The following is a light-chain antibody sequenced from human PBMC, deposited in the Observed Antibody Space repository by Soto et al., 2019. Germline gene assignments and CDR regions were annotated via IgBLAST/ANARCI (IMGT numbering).Light chain of an antibody. CDR3: QSYDSSLSGPNVV. V-gene: IGLV1-40*01. CDR2: GNS. J-gene: IGLJ2*01. Sequence: QSVLTQPPSVSGAPGQRVTISCTGSSSIIGAGYDVHWYQQLPGTAPKLLIYGNSNRPSGVPDRFSGSKSGTSASLAITGLQAEDEADYYCQSYDSSLSGPNVVFGGGTKLTVL. CDR1: SSIIGAGYD.